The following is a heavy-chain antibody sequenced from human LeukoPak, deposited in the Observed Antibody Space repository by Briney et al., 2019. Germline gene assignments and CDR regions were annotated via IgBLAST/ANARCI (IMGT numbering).Heavy chain of an antibody. J-gene: IGHJ3*02. Sequence: SETLSLTCTVSGGSISSSSYYWGWIRQSPGKGLEWIGNIYYSGSTNYNPSLKSRVTILVDTSKNQFCLKLSSVTAADTAVYYCARDQGFRGYDAFDIWGQGTMVTVSS. CDR2: IYYSGST. V-gene: IGHV4-39*07. D-gene: IGHD3-16*01. CDR1: GGSISSSSYY. CDR3: ARDQGFRGYDAFDI.